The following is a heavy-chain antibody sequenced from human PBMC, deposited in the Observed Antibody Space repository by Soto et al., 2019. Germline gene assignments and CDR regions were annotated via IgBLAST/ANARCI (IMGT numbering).Heavy chain of an antibody. J-gene: IGHJ4*02. V-gene: IGHV4-4*07. CDR1: GGSINSYW. CDR3: ARDIGSYAYAEGY. D-gene: IGHD2-2*01. CDR2: VYSSGTT. Sequence: ETLSLTCSVPGGSINSYWWSWVRQPAGKGLEWIGRVYSSGTTDYNPSLNSRATMSVETSKNQFSLKLTSVTAADTAVYYCARDIGSYAYAEGYWGQGIQVTVSS.